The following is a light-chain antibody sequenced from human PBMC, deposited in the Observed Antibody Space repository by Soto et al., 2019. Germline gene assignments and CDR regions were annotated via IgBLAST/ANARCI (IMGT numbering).Light chain of an antibody. CDR2: WAS. Sequence: DIVMTQSPDSLAVSLGERATISCKSSQSILYTPNNINYLAWYQQKAGQPPKLLIIWASTRGSGVPDRFSGSGSTTDFTRTISSLQAEDVAVYYCQQDYGLPTFGQGTKVEI. CDR3: QQDYGLPT. J-gene: IGKJ1*01. CDR1: QSILYTPNNINY. V-gene: IGKV4-1*01.